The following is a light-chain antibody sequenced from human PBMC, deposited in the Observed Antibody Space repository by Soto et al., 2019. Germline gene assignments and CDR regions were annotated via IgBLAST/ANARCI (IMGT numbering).Light chain of an antibody. V-gene: IGKV3-20*01. CDR1: QTVSNNY. CDR2: GAS. J-gene: IGKJ5*01. Sequence: EILLTPAPGTPSVSPGERGTLSCRASQTVSNNYLAWCQQKPGQAPRVIMYGASRRATGIPDRFSGGGSGTDFTLTISRLEPEDFAVYFCQQYAGPPTTFGQGTRLEIK. CDR3: QQYAGPPTT.